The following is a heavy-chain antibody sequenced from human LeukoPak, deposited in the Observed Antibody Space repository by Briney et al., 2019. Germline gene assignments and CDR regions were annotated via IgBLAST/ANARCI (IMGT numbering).Heavy chain of an antibody. CDR2: ISSSSSYI. Sequence: PGGSLRLSCAASGFTFSSYSMNWVRQAPGKGLEWVSSISSSSSYIYYADSVKGQFTISRDNAKNSLYLQMNSLRAEDTAVYYCACVDRTLIDYWGQGTLVTVSS. CDR1: GFTFSSYS. J-gene: IGHJ4*02. D-gene: IGHD2-15*01. V-gene: IGHV3-21*01. CDR3: ACVDRTLIDY.